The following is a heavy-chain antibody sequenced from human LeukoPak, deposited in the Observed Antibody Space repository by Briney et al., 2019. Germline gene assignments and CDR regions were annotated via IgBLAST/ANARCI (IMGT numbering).Heavy chain of an antibody. CDR3: AKDQQQLVRTKSRYYGMDV. D-gene: IGHD6-13*01. V-gene: IGHV3-30*18. CDR1: GFTFSSYG. J-gene: IGHJ6*02. CDR2: ISYDGSNK. Sequence: GGSLRLSCAASGFTFSSYGMHWVRQAPGEGLEWVAVISYDGSNKYYADSVKGRFTISRDNSKNTLYLHMNRLRAEDTAVYYCAKDQQQLVRTKSRYYGMDVWGQGTTVTVSS.